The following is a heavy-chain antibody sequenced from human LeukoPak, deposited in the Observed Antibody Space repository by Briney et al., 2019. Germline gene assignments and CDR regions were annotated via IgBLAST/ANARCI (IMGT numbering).Heavy chain of an antibody. J-gene: IGHJ4*02. V-gene: IGHV3-23*01. CDR2: ISGSGGST. CDR3: ANPRGARIRGYYD. D-gene: IGHD2/OR15-2a*01. Sequence: PGGSLRLSCAASGFTFSSYAMSWVRQAPGKGLEWVSAISGSGGSTYYADSVKGRFTISRDNSKNTLYLQMNSLRAEDTAVYYCANPRGARIRGYYDWGQGTLVTVSS. CDR1: GFTFSSYA.